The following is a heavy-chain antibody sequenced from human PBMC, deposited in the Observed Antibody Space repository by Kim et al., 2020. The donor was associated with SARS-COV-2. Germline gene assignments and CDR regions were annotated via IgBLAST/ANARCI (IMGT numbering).Heavy chain of an antibody. CDR1: GGSISSGGYY. CDR3: ARVRGGKWFGELLYPEGWFDP. J-gene: IGHJ5*02. D-gene: IGHD3-10*01. V-gene: IGHV4-31*03. Sequence: SETLSLTCTVSGGSISSGGYYWSWIRQHPGKGLEWIGYIYYSGSTYYNPSLKSRVTISVDTSKNQFSLKLSSVTAADTAVYYCARVRGGKWFGELLYPEGWFDPWGQGTLVTVSS. CDR2: IYYSGST.